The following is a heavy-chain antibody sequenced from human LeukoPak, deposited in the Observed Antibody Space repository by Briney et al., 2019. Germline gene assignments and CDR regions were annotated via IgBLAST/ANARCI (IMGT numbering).Heavy chain of an antibody. CDR2: ISSSSSYT. J-gene: IGHJ3*02. D-gene: IGHD3-22*01. CDR3: ARDGPTYYYDSSGYLNAFDI. CDR1: GFTFSDYY. V-gene: IGHV3-11*06. Sequence: GGSLRLSCAASGFTFSDYYMSWIRQAPGKGLEWVSYISSSSSYTNYADSVKGRFTISRDNAKNSLYLQMNSLRAEDTAVYYCARDGPTYYYDSSGYLNAFDIWGQGTMVTVSS.